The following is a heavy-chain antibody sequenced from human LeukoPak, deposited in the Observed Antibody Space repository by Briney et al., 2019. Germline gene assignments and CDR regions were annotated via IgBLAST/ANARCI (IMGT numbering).Heavy chain of an antibody. D-gene: IGHD2-2*01. CDR2: FDPEDGET. V-gene: IGHV1-24*01. J-gene: IGHJ6*04. Sequence: ASVKVSCKISGYTLTELSMHWVRQAPGKGLEWMGGFDPEDGETIYAQKFQGRVTMTEDTSTATAYMELSSLRSEDTAVYYCATRVVPAALGGMDVWGKGTTVTVSS. CDR3: ATRVVPAALGGMDV. CDR1: GYTLTELS.